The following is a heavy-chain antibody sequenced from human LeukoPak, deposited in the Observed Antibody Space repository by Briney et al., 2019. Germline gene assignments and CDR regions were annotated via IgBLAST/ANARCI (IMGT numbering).Heavy chain of an antibody. J-gene: IGHJ4*02. CDR1: GYTFTNYT. CDR3: ARGHAGYSGYDLDY. V-gene: IGHV1-3*01. D-gene: IGHD5-12*01. Sequence: ASVKVSCKASGYTFTNYTIHWVRQAPGQRPEWMGWVNADIGNTKYSQKFQGRVTITRDTSANTAYMELSSLRSEDTAVYYCARGHAGYSGYDLDYWGQGTLVTVSS. CDR2: VNADIGNT.